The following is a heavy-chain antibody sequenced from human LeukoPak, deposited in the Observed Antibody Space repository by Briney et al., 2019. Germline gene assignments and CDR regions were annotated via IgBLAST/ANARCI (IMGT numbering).Heavy chain of an antibody. V-gene: IGHV3-23*01. Sequence: PGGSLRLSCAASGFTFSSYSMSWVRQAPGKGLEWVSAISGSDGSTYYADSVKGRFTISRDNSKNTLYLQMNSLRAEDTAVYYCARGLSYYDILIGLWPTKDPWGQGTLVTVSS. CDR1: GFTFSSYS. D-gene: IGHD3-9*01. CDR3: ARGLSYYDILIGLWPTKDP. J-gene: IGHJ5*02. CDR2: ISGSDGST.